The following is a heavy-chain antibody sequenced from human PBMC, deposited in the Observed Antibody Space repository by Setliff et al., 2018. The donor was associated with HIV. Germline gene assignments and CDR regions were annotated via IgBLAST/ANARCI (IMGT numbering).Heavy chain of an antibody. V-gene: IGHV3-64D*09. CDR2: ISSNGGST. CDR3: VKAVIVVIPAAIFDY. Sequence: PGGSLRLSCSASGFTFSSYVMHWVRQAPGEGLEYVSAISSNGGSTYYADSVKGRFTISRDNSKNTLYLQMSSLRVEDTAVYYCVKAVIVVIPAAIFDYWGQGTLVTVSS. D-gene: IGHD2-2*01. CDR1: GFTFSSYV. J-gene: IGHJ4*02.